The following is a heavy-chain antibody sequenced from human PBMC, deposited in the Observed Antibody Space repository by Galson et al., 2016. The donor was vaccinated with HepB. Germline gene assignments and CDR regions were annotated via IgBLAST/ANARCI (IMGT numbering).Heavy chain of an antibody. D-gene: IGHD6-19*01. CDR1: GFTFSTYS. V-gene: IGHV3-21*01. CDR2: ISSSSTYI. Sequence: LRLSCAASGFTFSTYSMNWVRQAPGKGLEWVSSISSSSTYIYYADSVKGRFTISRDNAKNSLYLQMNSLRAEDTAVYYCASLFSAAVAGYWYFDLWGRGTLVTVSS. J-gene: IGHJ2*01. CDR3: ASLFSAAVAGYWYFDL.